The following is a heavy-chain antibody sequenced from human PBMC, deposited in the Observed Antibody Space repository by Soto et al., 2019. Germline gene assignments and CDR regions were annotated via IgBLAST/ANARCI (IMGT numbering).Heavy chain of an antibody. D-gene: IGHD2-2*01. J-gene: IGHJ4*02. V-gene: IGHV5-51*01. CDR2: MFPGDSTT. Sequence: PGESLKSACKGSGFTCTADWIGWVRQMPGKGLEWMGIMFPGDSTTRYSPSFQGQVTMSADKSISTAYLQWNSLKASDTAMYYCARVVIGYCSSTSCPADYWGQGALVTVSS. CDR3: ARVVIGYCSSTSCPADY. CDR1: GFTCTADW.